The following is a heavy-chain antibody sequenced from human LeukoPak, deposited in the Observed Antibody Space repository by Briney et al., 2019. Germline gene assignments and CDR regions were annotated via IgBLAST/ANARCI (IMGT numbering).Heavy chain of an antibody. CDR1: GFTVSGNF. CDR3: ARSLYDSSGYYAFDI. J-gene: IGHJ3*02. V-gene: IGHV4-59*08. D-gene: IGHD3-22*01. CDR2: IYYSGST. Sequence: GSLRLSCAASGFTVSGNFMTWIRQPPGKGLEWIGYIYYSGSTNYNPSLKSRVTISVDTSKNQFSLKLSSVTAADTAVYYCARSLYDSSGYYAFDIWGQGTMVTVSS.